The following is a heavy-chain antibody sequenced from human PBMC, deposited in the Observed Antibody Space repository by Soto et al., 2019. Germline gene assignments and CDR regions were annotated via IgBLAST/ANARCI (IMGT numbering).Heavy chain of an antibody. Sequence: EVQLVESGGGLLKPGGSLRLSCAASGFTFSYYSMIWVRQAPGKGLEWVSCISSSSTHIYYADSVKGRFTISRYNDKNSLYLQMNSLRAEDTAVYYCARDQDAFDIWGQGTMVTVSS. V-gene: IGHV3-21*02. CDR1: GFTFSYYS. CDR2: ISSSSTHI. J-gene: IGHJ3*02. CDR3: ARDQDAFDI.